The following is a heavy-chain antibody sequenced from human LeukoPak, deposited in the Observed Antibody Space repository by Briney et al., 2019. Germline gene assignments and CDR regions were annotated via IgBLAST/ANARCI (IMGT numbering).Heavy chain of an antibody. Sequence: GESLKISCKGSGFSFTTYGIGWVRQTPGKGLEWMGIIYLGDSDTRYSPSFQGRVTISGDKSINTAYVHWSDLKASDTAMYYCARRACSGDSCLDYWGQGTLVTVSS. J-gene: IGHJ4*02. CDR3: ARRACSGDSCLDY. D-gene: IGHD2-15*01. CDR2: IYLGDSDT. V-gene: IGHV5-51*01. CDR1: GFSFTTYG.